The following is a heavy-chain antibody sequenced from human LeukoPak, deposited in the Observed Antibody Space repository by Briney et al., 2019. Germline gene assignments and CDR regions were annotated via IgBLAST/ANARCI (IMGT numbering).Heavy chain of an antibody. V-gene: IGHV3-30*04. D-gene: IGHD6-19*01. J-gene: IGHJ4*02. CDR1: GFTFNNYA. CDR3: ARDSVAVDY. Sequence: GRSLRLSCAASGFTFNNYAMHWVRQAPGKGLEWVAVISYDGSNKYYADSVKGRFTISRDNSKNTLYLQMNSLRAEDTAVYYCARDSVAVDYWGQGTLVSVSS. CDR2: ISYDGSNK.